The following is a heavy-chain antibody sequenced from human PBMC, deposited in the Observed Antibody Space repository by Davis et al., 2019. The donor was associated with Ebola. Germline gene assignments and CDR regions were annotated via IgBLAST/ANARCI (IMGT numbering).Heavy chain of an antibody. Sequence: SETLSLTCTVSGGSISSSSYYWGWIRQPPGEGLQWIGSIYYRGSTYYNPSLKSRVTISVDTSKNQFSLKLSSVTAADTAVYYCARVTYYYDSSGSLYYFDYWGQGTLVTVSS. CDR2: IYYRGST. V-gene: IGHV4-39*07. D-gene: IGHD3-22*01. J-gene: IGHJ4*02. CDR1: GGSISSSSYY. CDR3: ARVTYYYDSSGSLYYFDY.